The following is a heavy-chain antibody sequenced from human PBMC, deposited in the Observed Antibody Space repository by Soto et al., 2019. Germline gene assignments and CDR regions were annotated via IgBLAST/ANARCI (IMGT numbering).Heavy chain of an antibody. CDR2: VNPIGGST. J-gene: IGHJ1*01. V-gene: IGHV1-46*01. CDR1: GYIFTAYS. CDR3: AREENCSDGICYSEYFQR. Sequence: QVQLVQSGAEVKKPGASVKVSCKASGYIFTAYSMHWVRQAPGQGLEWMGVVNPIGGSTNYAQKFQGRIPMTGDTSTSTVYMDLSSLTSEDTAVYYCAREENCSDGICYSEYFQRWGQGTLVTVSS. D-gene: IGHD2-15*01.